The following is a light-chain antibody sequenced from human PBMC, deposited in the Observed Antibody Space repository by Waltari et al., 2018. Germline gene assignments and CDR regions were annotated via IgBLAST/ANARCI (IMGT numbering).Light chain of an antibody. Sequence: QSALTQPASVSGSPGQSITISCTGTSSDVGGYNYVSWYQQPPGKAPKLMIYDVSKRPAVVSNRFSGSKSGNTASLTISGLQAEDEADYYSSSYASSSTVVFGGGTKLTVL. J-gene: IGLJ2*01. CDR3: SSYASSSTVV. CDR1: SSDVGGYNY. V-gene: IGLV2-14*01. CDR2: DVS.